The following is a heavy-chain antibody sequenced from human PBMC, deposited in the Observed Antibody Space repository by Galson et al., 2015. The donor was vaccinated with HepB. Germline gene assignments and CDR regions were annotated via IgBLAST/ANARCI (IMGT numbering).Heavy chain of an antibody. D-gene: IGHD2-15*01. CDR3: TTWVVVVAATRRFDY. V-gene: IGHV3-15*01. Sequence: SLRLSCAASGFTFSNAWMSWVRQAPGKGLEWVGRIKSKTDGGTTDYAAPVKGRFTISRDDSKNTLYLQMNSLKTEDTAVYYCTTWVVVVAATRRFDYWGQGTLVTVSS. J-gene: IGHJ4*02. CDR2: IKSKTDGGTT. CDR1: GFTFSNAW.